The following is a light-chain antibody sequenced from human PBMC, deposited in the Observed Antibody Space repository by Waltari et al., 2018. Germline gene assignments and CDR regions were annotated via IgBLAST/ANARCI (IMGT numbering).Light chain of an antibody. CDR3: CSFAGSSTYYV. CDR1: SSDFGTYNL. Sequence: QSALTQPASVSGSPGQSITISCTGTSSDFGTYNLVSWYQQHPGKAPQLMIYEATKRPSGVSNRFSGSKSGNTASLTISGLQAEDEAEYYCCSFAGSSTYYVFGTGTKVTVL. J-gene: IGLJ1*01. V-gene: IGLV2-23*01. CDR2: EAT.